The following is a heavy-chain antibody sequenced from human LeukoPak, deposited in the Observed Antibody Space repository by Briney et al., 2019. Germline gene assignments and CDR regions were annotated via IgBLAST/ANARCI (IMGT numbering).Heavy chain of an antibody. V-gene: IGHV1-2*02. CDR2: INPNSGGT. CDR1: GYTFTGYY. D-gene: IGHD6-13*01. CDR3: ARGLVSIAAAGNNWFDP. J-gene: IGHJ5*02. Sequence: ASVKVSCKASGYTFTGYYMHWVRQAPGQGLEWMGWINPNSGGTNYAQKFQGRVTMTRDTSISTAYMELSRLRSDDTAVYYCARGLVSIAAAGNNWFDPWGQGTLVTVSS.